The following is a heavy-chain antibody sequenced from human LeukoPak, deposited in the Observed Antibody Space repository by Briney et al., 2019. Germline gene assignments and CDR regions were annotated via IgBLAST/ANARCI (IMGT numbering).Heavy chain of an antibody. CDR1: GFTFSTYS. CDR2: IGRSSSPI. D-gene: IGHD3-3*01. V-gene: IGHV3-48*01. J-gene: IGHJ4*02. CDR3: ARDQYDTWSRRGNFDS. Sequence: GGSLRLSCAASGFTFSTYSMNWVRQAPGKGLEWVSYIGRSSSPIYYADSVKGRFTISRDNAKNSLYLQMNGRRAEDTAVFYRARDQYDTWSRRGNFDSWGQGTLVIVSS.